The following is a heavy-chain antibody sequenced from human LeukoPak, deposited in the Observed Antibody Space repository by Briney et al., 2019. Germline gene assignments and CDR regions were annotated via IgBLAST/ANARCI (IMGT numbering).Heavy chain of an antibody. Sequence: SETLSLTCTVSGGSISSSSYYWGWIRQPPGKGLEWIGSIYYSGSTYYNPSLKSRVTISVDTSKNQFSLKLSSVTAADTAVYYCASGPHLVTNYYYYMDVWGKGTTVTISS. CDR1: GGSISSSSYY. D-gene: IGHD2-21*02. CDR3: ASGPHLVTNYYYYMDV. J-gene: IGHJ6*03. V-gene: IGHV4-39*01. CDR2: IYYSGST.